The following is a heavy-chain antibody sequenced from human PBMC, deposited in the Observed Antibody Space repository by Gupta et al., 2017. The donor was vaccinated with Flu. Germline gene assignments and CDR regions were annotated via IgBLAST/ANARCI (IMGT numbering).Heavy chain of an antibody. J-gene: IGHJ4*02. Sequence: QVQLQESGPGLVKPSETLSLTCTVSRGSTRSYWWSWIRQPAGKGLEWIGRIYTSGSANYNPSLKSRVTMSVDTSKNQFSLKVSSVTAADTAVYYCARDGGHSYGAGFDYWGQGTLVTVSS. D-gene: IGHD5-18*01. V-gene: IGHV4-4*07. CDR1: RGSTRSYW. CDR2: IYTSGSA. CDR3: ARDGGHSYGAGFDY.